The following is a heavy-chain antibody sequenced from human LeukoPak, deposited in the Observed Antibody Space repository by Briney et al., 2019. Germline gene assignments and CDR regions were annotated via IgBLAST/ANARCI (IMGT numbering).Heavy chain of an antibody. Sequence: ASVKVSCKASGYTFTGYYMHWVRQAPGQGLEWMGWINPNSGGTNYAQKFQGRVTMTRDKSISTAYMELSRLRSDDTAVYYCARGGGTSCLLGYCSGGSRYWGQGTLVTVSS. CDR2: INPNSGGT. V-gene: IGHV1-2*02. J-gene: IGHJ4*02. CDR1: GYTFTGYY. CDR3: ARGGGTSCLLGYCSGGSRY. D-gene: IGHD2-15*01.